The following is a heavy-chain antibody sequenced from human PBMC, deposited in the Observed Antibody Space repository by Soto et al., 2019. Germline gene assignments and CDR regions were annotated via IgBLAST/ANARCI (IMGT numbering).Heavy chain of an antibody. J-gene: IGHJ6*02. CDR3: ASLDIVVVVAAIIDYYYGMDV. CDR1: GGTFSSYA. CDR2: IIPIFGTA. V-gene: IGHV1-69*13. Sequence: GASVKVSCKASGGTFSSYAISWVRQSPGQGLEWMGGIIPIFGTANYALKFQGRVTITADESTSTAYMELSSLRSEDTAVYYCASLDIVVVVAAIIDYYYGMDVWGQGTTVTVSS. D-gene: IGHD2-15*01.